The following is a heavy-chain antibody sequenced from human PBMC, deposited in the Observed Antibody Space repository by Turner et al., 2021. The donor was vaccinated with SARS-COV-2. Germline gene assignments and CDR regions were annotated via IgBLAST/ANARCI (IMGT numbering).Heavy chain of an antibody. D-gene: IGHD1-26*01. Sequence: QVQLVESGGGLVQPGSSLRLSFSASGFTFTSYAIHWVRQAPGKGLEWVAIISYDGSNKYYADSVKGRFNISRDNSKNTLFLQMNSLRTEDTAVYYCARGHSGNYYYFDYWGQGTLVTVSS. J-gene: IGHJ4*02. CDR3: ARGHSGNYYYFDY. V-gene: IGHV3-30-3*01. CDR2: ISYDGSNK. CDR1: GFTFTSYA.